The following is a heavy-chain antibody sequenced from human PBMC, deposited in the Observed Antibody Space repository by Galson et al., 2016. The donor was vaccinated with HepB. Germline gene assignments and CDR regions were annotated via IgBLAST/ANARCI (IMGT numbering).Heavy chain of an antibody. CDR1: GYSFTDYW. J-gene: IGHJ4*02. D-gene: IGHD3-16*01. CDR3: ARRLTHDSKIWDIDY. CDR2: IYPGDPHT. V-gene: IGHV5-51*01. Sequence: QSGAEVKKPGESLRISCKGSGYSFTDYWIGWVRQMPGKGLEWMGIIYPGDPHTRYSPSFQGQVTISADKSVSTAHRQWSSLKAADTAIYYCARRLTHDSKIWDIDYWGQGTLVTVSS.